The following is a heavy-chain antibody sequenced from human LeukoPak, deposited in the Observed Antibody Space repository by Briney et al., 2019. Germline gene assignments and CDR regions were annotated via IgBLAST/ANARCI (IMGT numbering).Heavy chain of an antibody. CDR3: ARAARTMVRGVIPFDY. CDR1: GFTFSSYS. Sequence: GGSLRLSCAASGFTFSSYSVNWVRQAPGKGLEWVSYISSSSSTIYYADSVKGRFTISRDNAKNSLYLQMNSLRAEDTAVYYCARAARTMVRGVIPFDYWGQGTLVTVSS. CDR2: ISSSSSTI. D-gene: IGHD3-10*01. V-gene: IGHV3-48*04. J-gene: IGHJ4*02.